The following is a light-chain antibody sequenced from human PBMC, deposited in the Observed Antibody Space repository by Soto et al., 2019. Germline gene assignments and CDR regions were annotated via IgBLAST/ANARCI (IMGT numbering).Light chain of an antibody. V-gene: IGKV1-17*01. J-gene: IGKJ4*01. CDR1: QNITNN. CDR2: AVF. Sequence: DIQMTQSPSSLSASIGYRVTITCHSSQNITNNLSLYQQKPGKAPNLLIYAVFTLQSGVPSRFSGSGSGAEFTLTISSLQPEDFATYYCQQLDSYPLTFGGGTKVDIK. CDR3: QQLDSYPLT.